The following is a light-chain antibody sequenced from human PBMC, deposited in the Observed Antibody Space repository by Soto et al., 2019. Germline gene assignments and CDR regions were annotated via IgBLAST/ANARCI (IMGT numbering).Light chain of an antibody. CDR3: GTWDSSLSAGGV. CDR1: SSNLENNY. Sequence: QSVLTQPPSVSAAPGQKVTISCSGSSSNLENNYVSWYQQLPGTAPKLLIYENNRRPSGIPDRFSGSKSGTSATLGITGLQTGDEADYYCGTWDSSLSAGGVFGGGTKVTVL. V-gene: IGLV1-51*02. J-gene: IGLJ3*02. CDR2: ENN.